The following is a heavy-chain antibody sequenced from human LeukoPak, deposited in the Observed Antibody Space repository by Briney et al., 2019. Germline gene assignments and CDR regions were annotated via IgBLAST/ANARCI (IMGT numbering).Heavy chain of an antibody. D-gene: IGHD6-13*01. CDR1: GYTFTSYG. J-gene: IGHJ4*02. CDR2: ISAYNGNT. CDR3: ARVNEQQQDLDY. Sequence: ASVKVSCKASGYTFTSYGISWVRQAPGQGLEWMGWISAYNGNTNYAQKIQGRVTMTTDTSTSTAYMELRSLRSDDTAVYYCARVNEQQQDLDYWGQGTLVTVSS. V-gene: IGHV1-18*01.